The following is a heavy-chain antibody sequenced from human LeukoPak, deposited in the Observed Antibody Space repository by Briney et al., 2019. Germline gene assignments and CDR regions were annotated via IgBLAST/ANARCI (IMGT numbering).Heavy chain of an antibody. V-gene: IGHV3-48*03. CDR2: ISTSGSPV. CDR3: ARETSPFDC. CDR1: GFTFRSYE. J-gene: IGHJ4*02. Sequence: AGGSLRLSCGASGFTFRSYEMNWVRQAPGKGLEWVSYISTSGSPVYYADSVKDRFTISRDNANNSLYLQMNSLRAEDTAVYYCARETSPFDCWGQGTLVTVSS.